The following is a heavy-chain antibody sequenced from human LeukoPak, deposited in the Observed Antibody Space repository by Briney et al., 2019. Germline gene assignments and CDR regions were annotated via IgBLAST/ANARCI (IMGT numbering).Heavy chain of an antibody. CDR3: VRGGDILDF. J-gene: IGHJ4*02. Sequence: SETLSLTCTVSGGSISSGGYSWNWIRQPPGKGLEWIGYIYHSGSTYYNPSLKSRVTISLDRSTNQFSPNLSSVTAADTAVYYCVRGGDILDFWGQGTLVTVSA. D-gene: IGHD2-15*01. CDR1: GGSISSGGYS. CDR2: IYHSGST. V-gene: IGHV4-30-2*01.